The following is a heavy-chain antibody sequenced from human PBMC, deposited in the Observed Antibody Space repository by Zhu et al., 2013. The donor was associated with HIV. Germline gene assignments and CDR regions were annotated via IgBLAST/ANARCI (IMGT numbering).Heavy chain of an antibody. D-gene: IGHD5-12*01. CDR3: AGIAHSGYDYPYYFDY. J-gene: IGHJ4*02. Sequence: QVQLQESGPGLVKPSQTLSLTCTVSGGSISSGGYYWSWIRQHPGKGLEWIGYIYYSGSTYYNPSLKSRVTISVDTSKNQFSLKLSSVTAADTAVYYCAGIAHSGYDYPYYFDYWGQGTLVTVSS. CDR2: IYYSGST. CDR1: GGSISSGGYY. V-gene: IGHV4-31*03.